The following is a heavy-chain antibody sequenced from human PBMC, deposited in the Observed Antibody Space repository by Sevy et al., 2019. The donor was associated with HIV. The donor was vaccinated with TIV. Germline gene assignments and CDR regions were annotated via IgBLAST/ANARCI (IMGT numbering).Heavy chain of an antibody. CDR1: GGSISSYY. J-gene: IGHJ4*02. CDR2: IYYSGST. CDR3: ARFSSGSGLDY. V-gene: IGHV4-59*08. Sequence: SETLSLTCTVSGGSISSYYWSWIRQPPGKGLEWIGYIYYSGSTNYNPSLKSRVTISVDTSKNQFSLKLSSVTAADTAVYYCARFSSGSGLDYWGQGTLVTVSS. D-gene: IGHD1-26*01.